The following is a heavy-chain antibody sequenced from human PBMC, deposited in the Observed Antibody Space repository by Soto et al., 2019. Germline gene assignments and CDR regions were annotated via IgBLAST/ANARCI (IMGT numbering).Heavy chain of an antibody. D-gene: IGHD6-6*01. Sequence: SETLSLTCSVSSDSMNIGGYYWSWIRQHPGKGLEWIGYIYSNGDTYYNPSLKSRVTISVDTSKNQFSLNLTSVTAADTAVYYCARRGGSSSGYYYYAMDVWGQGTTVTVSS. V-gene: IGHV4-31*03. J-gene: IGHJ6*02. CDR2: IYSNGDT. CDR3: ARRGGSSSGYYYYAMDV. CDR1: SDSMNIGGYY.